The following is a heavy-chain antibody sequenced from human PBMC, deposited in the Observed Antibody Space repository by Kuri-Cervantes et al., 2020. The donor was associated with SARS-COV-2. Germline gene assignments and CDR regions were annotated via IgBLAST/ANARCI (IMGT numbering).Heavy chain of an antibody. V-gene: IGHV1-69*06. J-gene: IGHJ4*02. Sequence: SVKVSCKASGYTFTSYTISWVRQAPGQGLEWMGGIIPIFGTANYAQKFQGRVTITADKSTSTAYMELSSLRAEDTAVYYCARDLRLGKSLDYWGQGTLVTVSS. CDR1: GYTFTSYT. CDR2: IIPIFGTA. D-gene: IGHD7-27*01. CDR3: ARDLRLGKSLDY.